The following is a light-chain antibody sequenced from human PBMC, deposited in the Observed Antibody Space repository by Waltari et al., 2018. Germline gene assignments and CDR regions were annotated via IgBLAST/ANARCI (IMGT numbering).Light chain of an antibody. CDR3: EQYNAYPIT. J-gene: IGKJ3*01. Sequence: TCQASQGISTYLAWFQQRPGQAPESMIYAASTLQRGVPSKFRGRRSGTVFTLTLSSLQPEDFATYYCEQYNAYPITFGPGTKVAMK. CDR1: QGISTY. V-gene: IGKV1-16*02. CDR2: AAS.